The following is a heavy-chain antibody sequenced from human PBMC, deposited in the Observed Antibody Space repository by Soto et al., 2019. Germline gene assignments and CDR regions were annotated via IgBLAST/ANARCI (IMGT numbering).Heavy chain of an antibody. CDR2: IIPILGIA. CDR3: ATHQGWCIAVAGMNLGAFDI. Sequence: SAKVSCKASGGTFSSYTISWVRQAPGQGLEWMGRIIPILGIANYAQKIQGRVTITADTSTSTAYMELSSLRSEDTAVYYCATHQGWCIAVAGMNLGAFDIWGQGTMVTVSS. V-gene: IGHV1-69*02. D-gene: IGHD6-19*01. CDR1: GGTFSSYT. J-gene: IGHJ3*02.